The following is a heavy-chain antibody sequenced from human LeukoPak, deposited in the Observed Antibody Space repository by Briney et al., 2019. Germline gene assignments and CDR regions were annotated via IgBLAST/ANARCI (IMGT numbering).Heavy chain of an antibody. V-gene: IGHV4-59*08. J-gene: IGHJ4*02. CDR3: ARSRSGYFDY. Sequence: SETLSLTCTVSGGSISSYYWSWIRQPPGKGLEWIGYIYYSGGTNYNLSLKSRVTISVDTSKNQFSLKLSSVTAADTAVYFCARSRSGYFDYWGQGTLVTVSS. CDR2: IYYSGGT. CDR1: GGSISSYY.